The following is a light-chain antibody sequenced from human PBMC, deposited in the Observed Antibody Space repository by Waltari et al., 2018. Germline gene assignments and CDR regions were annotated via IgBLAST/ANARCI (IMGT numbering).Light chain of an antibody. CDR1: SSDVGGYNY. J-gene: IGLJ2*01. V-gene: IGLV2-14*01. CDR3: SSYTSSSTLG. Sequence: QSALTQPASVSGSPGQSITISCTGTSSDVGGYNYVPGYQQHPGKAPKLMIYEVSNRPSGVSNRFSGSKSGNTASLTISGLQAEDEADYYCSSYTSSSTLGFGGGTKLTVL. CDR2: EVS.